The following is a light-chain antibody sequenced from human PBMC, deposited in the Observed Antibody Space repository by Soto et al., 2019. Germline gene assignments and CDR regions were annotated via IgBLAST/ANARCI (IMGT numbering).Light chain of an antibody. Sequence: QSVLTQPPSVSGAPGQRATISCTGSSSNIGAGYDVHWYRQLPGAAPKVLIYGDNNRPSGVPDRFSGSKSGTSASLAITGLQSEDEADYYCQSYDTSLSGLVVFGGGTKVTVL. CDR3: QSYDTSLSGLVV. CDR1: SSNIGAGYD. J-gene: IGLJ2*01. CDR2: GDN. V-gene: IGLV1-40*01.